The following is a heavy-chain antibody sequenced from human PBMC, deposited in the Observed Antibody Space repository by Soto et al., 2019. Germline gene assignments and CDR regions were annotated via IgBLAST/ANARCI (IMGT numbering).Heavy chain of an antibody. CDR1: GFTFSNAW. CDR2: IKSKTDGGTT. V-gene: IGHV3-15*01. J-gene: IGHJ6*02. Sequence: VGSLRLSCAASGFTFSNAWMSWVRQAPGKGLEWVGRIKSKTDGGTTDYAAPVKGRFTISRDDSKNTLYLQMNSLRDEDTAVYYCAVGRGHYYYGMDVWGQGTTVTVSS. D-gene: IGHD1-26*01. CDR3: AVGRGHYYYGMDV.